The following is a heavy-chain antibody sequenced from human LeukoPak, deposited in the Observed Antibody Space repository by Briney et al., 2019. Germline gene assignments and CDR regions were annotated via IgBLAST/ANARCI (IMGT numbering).Heavy chain of an antibody. J-gene: IGHJ4*02. CDR1: GXSFTSYW. D-gene: IGHD5-18*01. CDR3: ARRGRYSYGSYFDY. V-gene: IGHV5-51*01. CDR2: IYPGDSDT. Sequence: KPGESLKISFKGSGXSFTSYWIGWVRQVPGKGLEWMGIIYPGDSDTAYSPSFQGQVTVSADKSITTAYLQWSSLKASDTAMYYCARRGRYSYGSYFDYWGQGTLVTVSS.